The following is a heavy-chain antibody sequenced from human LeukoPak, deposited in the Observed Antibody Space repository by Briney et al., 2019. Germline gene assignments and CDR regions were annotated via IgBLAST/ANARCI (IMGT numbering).Heavy chain of an antibody. CDR2: ISSSSSTI. V-gene: IGHV3-48*02. CDR1: GFTFTSYS. D-gene: IGHD4-17*01. J-gene: IGHJ4*02. Sequence: GGSLRLSCVASGFTFTSYSMNWVRQAPGKGLEWVSYISSSSSTIYYADSVKGRFTISRDNAQNSLYLQMNSLRDEDTAVYYCAGDRHGDYASEYWGQGTLVTVSS. CDR3: AGDRHGDYASEY.